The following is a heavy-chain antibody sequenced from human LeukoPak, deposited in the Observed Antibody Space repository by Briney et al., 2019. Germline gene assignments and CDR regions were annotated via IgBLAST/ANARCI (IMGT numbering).Heavy chain of an antibody. CDR3: ARLRGYDTYYYYYYGRDV. CDR1: GYSFTSYW. Sequence: GESLKISCKGSGYSFTSYWISWVRQMPGKGLEWMGRIDPSDSYTNYSPSFQGHVTISADKSTSTAYLQWSSLKASDTAMYYCARLRGYDTYYYYYYGRDVWGQGTTVTVSS. D-gene: IGHD5-18*01. V-gene: IGHV5-10-1*01. CDR2: IDPSDSYT. J-gene: IGHJ6*02.